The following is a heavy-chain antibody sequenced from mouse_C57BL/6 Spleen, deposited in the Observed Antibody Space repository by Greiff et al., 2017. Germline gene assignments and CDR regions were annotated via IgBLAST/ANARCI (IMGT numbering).Heavy chain of an antibody. Sequence: EVQLQQSVAELVRPGASVKLSCKASGFNITNSYMHWVKQRHEQGLEWIGEIDPANGTTKYNQKFQGKATITADTSSNTAYMQLSSLTSEDTAIYYCANSDYVGYYAMDYWGQGTSVTVSS. V-gene: IGHV14-3*01. D-gene: IGHD2-5*01. CDR2: IDPANGTT. J-gene: IGHJ4*01. CDR1: GFNITNSY. CDR3: ANSDYVGYYAMDY.